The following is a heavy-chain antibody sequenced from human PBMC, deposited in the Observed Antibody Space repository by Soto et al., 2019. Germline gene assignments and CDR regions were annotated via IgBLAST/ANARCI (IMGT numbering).Heavy chain of an antibody. CDR3: TTWRNKFNFAY. J-gene: IGHJ4*02. Sequence: QVQLVESGGGVVQPGRSVRLSCVASGFMFSDYGMHWLRQAPGKGMEWVTCIWDDGNEKIYSDSVRGRFTVSRKNSKETLYLEVDNLRVEETAVYFWTTWRNKFNFAYWGQGALVTVSS. D-gene: IGHD1-1*01. CDR2: IWDDGNEK. CDR1: GFMFSDYG. V-gene: IGHV3-33*01.